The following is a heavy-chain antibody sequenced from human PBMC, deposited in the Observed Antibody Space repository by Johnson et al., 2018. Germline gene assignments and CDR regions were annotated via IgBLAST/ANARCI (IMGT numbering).Heavy chain of an antibody. V-gene: IGHV4-34*01. D-gene: IGHD3-22*01. CDR2: INHRGST. CDR3: ARAPPYDSSGYSAEYFQH. Sequence: QVQLQQWGAGLLKPSETMSLTCAVYGGSFSGYYWSWIRQPPGKGLAWIGEINHRGSTNYNPSLKSRVTISVDTSKNQFSLKLSSVTAADTAVYYWARAPPYDSSGYSAEYFQHWGQGTLVTVSS. CDR1: GGSFSGYY. J-gene: IGHJ1*01.